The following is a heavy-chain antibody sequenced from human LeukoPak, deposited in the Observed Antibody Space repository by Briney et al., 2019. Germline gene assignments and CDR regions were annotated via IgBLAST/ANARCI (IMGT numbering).Heavy chain of an antibody. CDR2: IKQDGSEK. J-gene: IGHJ1*01. D-gene: IGHD4-17*01. V-gene: IGHV3-7*01. Sequence: GGSLRLSCAASGFTFSSYWMSWVRQAPGKGLEWVANIKQDGSEKYYVDSVKGRFTISRDNAKNSLYLQMNSLRAEDTAVYYCARGGEHGDFEYFQHWGQGTLVTVSS. CDR1: GFTFSSYW. CDR3: ARGGEHGDFEYFQH.